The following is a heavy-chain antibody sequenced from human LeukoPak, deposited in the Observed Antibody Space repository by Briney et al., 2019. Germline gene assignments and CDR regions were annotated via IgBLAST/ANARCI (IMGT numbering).Heavy chain of an antibody. CDR3: AKGYSGSYPTEAGAFDI. V-gene: IGHV1-69*01. CDR1: GGTFSTYA. Sequence: SVKVSCKASGGTFSTYAIYWLRQAPGQGLEWMGGIIPIFGTANYAQKFQGRVTITADESTSTAYMELSSLRSEDTAVYYCAKGYSGSYPTEAGAFDIWGQGTMVTVSS. D-gene: IGHD1-26*01. CDR2: IIPIFGTA. J-gene: IGHJ3*02.